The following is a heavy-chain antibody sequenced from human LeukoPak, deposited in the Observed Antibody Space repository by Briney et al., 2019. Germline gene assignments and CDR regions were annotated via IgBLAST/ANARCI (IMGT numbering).Heavy chain of an antibody. Sequence: APVKVSCKPSGYTFTRYYMHWVRQAPGQGLEWMGRINPVNGGTTYAQKFQGRVTMTRDSSISTAYMELNRLRSDDTAVYYCARVYDYGGESNYFDCWGQGSLVTVSS. CDR3: ARVYDYGGESNYFDC. D-gene: IGHD4/OR15-4a*01. CDR2: INPVNGGT. J-gene: IGHJ4*02. CDR1: GYTFTRYY. V-gene: IGHV1-2*06.